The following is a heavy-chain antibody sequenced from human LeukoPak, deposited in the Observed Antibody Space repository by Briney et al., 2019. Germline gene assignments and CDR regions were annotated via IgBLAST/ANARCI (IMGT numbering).Heavy chain of an antibody. CDR2: INKDGSDK. Sequence: GGSLRLSCAASGFTFSSYWTSWVRQAPGKGLDWVANINKDGSDKYYVDSVKGRFTVSRDNAKNSLYLQMNSLRAEDTAVYYCARDVVAISAASGMDVWGQGTTVTVSS. D-gene: IGHD2-2*01. CDR3: ARDVVAISAASGMDV. V-gene: IGHV3-7*01. J-gene: IGHJ6*02. CDR1: GFTFSSYW.